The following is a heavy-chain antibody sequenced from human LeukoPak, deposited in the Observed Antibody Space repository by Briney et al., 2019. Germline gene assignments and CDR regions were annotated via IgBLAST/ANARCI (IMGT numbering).Heavy chain of an antibody. CDR3: TRGTLGGITTADY. D-gene: IGHD3-22*01. V-gene: IGHV1-18*01. J-gene: IGHJ4*02. Sequence: ASVKVSCKASGYFFTSHGIGWVRQAPGQGLEWMGWISAYNGNTIYGQKFRGRLTMTTDSSTNTAYLELRNLRSDDTATYYCTRGTLGGITTADYWGQGTLVTVSS. CDR2: ISAYNGNT. CDR1: GYFFTSHG.